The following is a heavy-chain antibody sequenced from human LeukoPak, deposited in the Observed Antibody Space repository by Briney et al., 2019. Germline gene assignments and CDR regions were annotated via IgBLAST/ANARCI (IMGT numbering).Heavy chain of an antibody. CDR1: GGSFSGYY. Sequence: SETLSLTCAVYGGSFSGYYWSWIRQPPGKGLEWIGEINHSGSTNYNPSLKSRVTISADTSKNQFSLKLSSVTAADTAVYYCARGQYSSSWYWFDPWGQGTLVTVSS. D-gene: IGHD6-13*01. CDR3: ARGQYSSSWYWFDP. V-gene: IGHV4-34*01. CDR2: INHSGST. J-gene: IGHJ5*02.